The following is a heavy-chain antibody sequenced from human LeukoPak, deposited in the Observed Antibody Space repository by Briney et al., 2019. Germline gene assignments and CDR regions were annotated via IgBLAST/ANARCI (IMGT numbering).Heavy chain of an antibody. CDR3: AKEIGYYDSSGYPTTPFDY. CDR2: ISNSGGST. D-gene: IGHD3-22*01. J-gene: IGHJ4*02. CDR1: GFAFSISA. V-gene: IGHV3-23*01. Sequence: GGSLRLSCAASGFAFSISAMSWVRQAPGKGLEWVSAISNSGGSTYYADSVKGRFTISRDNSKNTLYLQMNSLRAEDTAVYYCAKEIGYYDSSGYPTTPFDYWGQGTLVTVSS.